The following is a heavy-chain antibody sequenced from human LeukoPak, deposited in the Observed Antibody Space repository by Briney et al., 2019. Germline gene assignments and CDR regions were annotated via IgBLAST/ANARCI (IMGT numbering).Heavy chain of an antibody. CDR3: ARGFGESGMDV. V-gene: IGHV1-18*01. Sequence: ASVKVSCKASGYTFTSYGISWVRQAPGQGLEWMGWISAYNGNTNYAQKLQGRVTMTRNTSISAAYMELSSLRSEDTAVYYCARGFGESGMDVWGKGTTVTISS. CDR2: ISAYNGNT. J-gene: IGHJ6*03. CDR1: GYTFTSYG. D-gene: IGHD3-10*01.